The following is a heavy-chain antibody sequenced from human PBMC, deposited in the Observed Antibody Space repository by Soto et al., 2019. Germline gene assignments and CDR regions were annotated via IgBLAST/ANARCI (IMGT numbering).Heavy chain of an antibody. CDR3: AREVAGAGGEYDS. J-gene: IGHJ4*02. CDR1: GYTFTTYG. V-gene: IGHV1-18*01. D-gene: IGHD3-16*01. Sequence: QVQVVQSGAELKEPGASVKVSCKTSGYTFTTYGIGWVRQAPGQGIEWMGWISGANGHTTYAQKVQGRVTVATDTCQTTAYMEPRSLITDDTAVSYCAREVAGAGGEYDSWGQGTLVTVSS. CDR2: ISGANGHT.